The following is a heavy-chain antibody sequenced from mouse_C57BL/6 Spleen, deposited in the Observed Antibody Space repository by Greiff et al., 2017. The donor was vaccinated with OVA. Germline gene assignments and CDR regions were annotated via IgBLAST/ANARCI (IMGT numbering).Heavy chain of an antibody. J-gene: IGHJ1*03. CDR3: ARGGLGQWYFDV. D-gene: IGHD3-3*01. CDR2: IYPGDGDT. CDR1: GYAFSSYW. V-gene: IGHV1-80*01. Sequence: QVHVKQSGAELVKPGASVKISCKASGYAFSSYWMNWVKQRPGKGLEWIGQIYPGDGDTNYNGKFKGKATLTADKSSSTAYMQLSSLTSEDSAVYFCARGGLGQWYFDVWGTGTTVTVSS.